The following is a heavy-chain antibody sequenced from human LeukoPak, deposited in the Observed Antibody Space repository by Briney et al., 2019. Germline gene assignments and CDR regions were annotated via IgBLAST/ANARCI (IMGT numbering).Heavy chain of an antibody. V-gene: IGHV3-53*01. Sequence: PGGSLRLSCAASGFIVSSNYMSWVRQAPGKGPEWASVIYSDDGGTYYTDSVKGRFTISRDNSKNTLYLQMNNLRAEDTAVYYCARAAYDSGTYTANHDYWGQGTLVTVSS. CDR2: IYSDDGGT. D-gene: IGHD3-22*01. CDR1: GFIVSSNY. CDR3: ARAAYDSGTYTANHDY. J-gene: IGHJ4*02.